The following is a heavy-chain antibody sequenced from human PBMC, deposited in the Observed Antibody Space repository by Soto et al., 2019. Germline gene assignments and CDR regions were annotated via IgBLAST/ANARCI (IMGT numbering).Heavy chain of an antibody. V-gene: IGHV4-31*03. CDR3: ARVGGINCFDP. J-gene: IGHJ5*02. CDR2: IYYSGST. D-gene: IGHD1-20*01. CDR1: CGSISSGGYY. Sequence: QVQLQESGPGLVKPSQTLSLTCTVSCGSISSGGYYWSWIRQHPGKGLEWIGYIYYSGSTYYNPSLKSRVTISGDTYKNQFSLKLSSVTAADTAVYYRARVGGINCFDPLGQRTLVTVSS.